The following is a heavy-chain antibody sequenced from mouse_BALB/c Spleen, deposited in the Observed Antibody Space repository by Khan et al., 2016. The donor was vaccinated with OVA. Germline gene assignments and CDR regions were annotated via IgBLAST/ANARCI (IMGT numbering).Heavy chain of an antibody. J-gene: IGHJ3*01. CDR2: ISTYYGDA. CDR1: GYTFTDYA. CDR3: ARGSGNSRFAY. D-gene: IGHD1-3*01. V-gene: IGHV1S137*01. Sequence: VQLQASGAELVRPGVSVKISCKGSGYTFTDYAMHWVKQSHAKSLEWIGVISTYYGDADYNQKFKGKATMTVDKSSSTAYMELARLTSEDSAIYYCARGSGNSRFAYWGQGTLVTVSA.